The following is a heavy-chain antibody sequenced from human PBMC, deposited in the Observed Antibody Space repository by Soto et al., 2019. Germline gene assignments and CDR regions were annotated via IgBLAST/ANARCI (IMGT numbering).Heavy chain of an antibody. CDR1: AFRFDDYS. CDR2: ISYNSGII. CDR3: VKAIEESQLLYDAYDI. V-gene: IGHV3-9*01. D-gene: IGHD2-2*01. J-gene: IGHJ3*02. Sequence: GVSLRLSWAASAFRFDDYSMHWNRQAPGKGMEWVSGISYNSGIIGYADSVKGRFTIYRDTAKNSLYLQMNSLRAEDTALYYCVKAIEESQLLYDAYDIWGQGAMVTVSS.